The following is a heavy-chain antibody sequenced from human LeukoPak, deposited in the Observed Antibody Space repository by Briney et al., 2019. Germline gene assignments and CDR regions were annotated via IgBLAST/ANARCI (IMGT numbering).Heavy chain of an antibody. CDR1: GFTFSDYY. D-gene: IGHD4-11*01. Sequence: GGSLRLSCAASGFTFSDYYMSWIRQVPGKGLEWVSYISSSGSTIYYADSVKGRFTISRDNAKNSLYLQMNSLRAEDTAVYYCARDPVPPPYSNYVGGYYYGMDVWGQGTTVTVSS. CDR3: ARDPVPPPYSNYVGGYYYGMDV. J-gene: IGHJ6*02. V-gene: IGHV3-11*01. CDR2: ISSSGSTI.